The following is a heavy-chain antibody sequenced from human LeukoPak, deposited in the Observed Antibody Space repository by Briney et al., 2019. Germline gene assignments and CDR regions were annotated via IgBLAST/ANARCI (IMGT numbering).Heavy chain of an antibody. Sequence: GGSLRLSCAASGFTFSSWVRQAPGKGLEWVSTISGSGGSTYYADSVKGRFTISRDNSKNTLYLQMNSLRAEDTAVYYCAKATLVLRFLEWLFNYWGQGTLVTVSS. V-gene: IGHV3-23*01. CDR2: ISGSGGST. CDR1: GFTFSS. CDR3: AKATLVLRFLEWLFNY. D-gene: IGHD3-3*01. J-gene: IGHJ4*02.